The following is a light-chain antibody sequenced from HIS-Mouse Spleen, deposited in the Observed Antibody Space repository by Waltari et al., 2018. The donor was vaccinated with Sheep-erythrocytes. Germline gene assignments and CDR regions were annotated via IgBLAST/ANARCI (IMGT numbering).Light chain of an antibody. Sequence: DIVMTQSPDSLAVSLGERATINCKSSQSVLYSSNNKNYLAWYQQKPGQPPKLLINWASPRESGVPDRFRGSGSGTDFTLTISSLQAEDVAVYYCQQYYSTPLTFGGGTKVEIK. CDR1: QSVLYSSNNKNY. V-gene: IGKV4-1*01. CDR2: WAS. J-gene: IGKJ4*01. CDR3: QQYYSTPLT.